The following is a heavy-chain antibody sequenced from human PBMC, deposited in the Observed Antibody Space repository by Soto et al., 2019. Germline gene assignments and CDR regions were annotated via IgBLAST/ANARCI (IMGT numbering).Heavy chain of an antibody. V-gene: IGHV2-5*02. D-gene: IGHD2-15*01. CDR1: GFSLITSEVG. Sequence: QITLKESGPTLVKPTQTLTLTCTFSGFSLITSEVGVGWIRQPPGTAMEWLAIIFWDDDKRYSPSLRSRLIITKDTSKNQVVLTMTNMDPIDTATYYCAHRTYCSGGSCYDYWGQGTLVTVSS. CDR3: AHRTYCSGGSCYDY. CDR2: IFWDDDK. J-gene: IGHJ4*02.